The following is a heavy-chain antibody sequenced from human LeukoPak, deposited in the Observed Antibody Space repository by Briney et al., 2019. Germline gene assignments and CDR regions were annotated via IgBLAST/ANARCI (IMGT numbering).Heavy chain of an antibody. J-gene: IGHJ4*02. Sequence: PGRSLRLSCAASGFTFDDYAMHWVRQAPGKGLEWVAVISYDGSNKYYADSVKGRFTISRDNSKNTLYLQMNSLRAEDTAVYYCASDTQAYGIVGATAPDYWGQGTLVTVSS. D-gene: IGHD1-26*01. CDR2: ISYDGSNK. V-gene: IGHV3-30*04. CDR1: GFTFDDYA. CDR3: ASDTQAYGIVGATAPDY.